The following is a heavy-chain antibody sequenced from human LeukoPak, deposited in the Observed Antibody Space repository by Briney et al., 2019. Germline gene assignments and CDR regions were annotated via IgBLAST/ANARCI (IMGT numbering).Heavy chain of an antibody. D-gene: IGHD7-27*01. Sequence: PGGSLRLSCAASGFTFSNYEMNWVRQAPGKGLEWISYISSSGSLIYYADSGKGRFTISRDNAAKSLYLQLNSLRAEDTAVYYCARDTLGWNYYGMDVWGQGTTVTVSS. V-gene: IGHV3-48*03. CDR1: GFTFSNYE. J-gene: IGHJ6*02. CDR2: ISSSGSLI. CDR3: ARDTLGWNYYGMDV.